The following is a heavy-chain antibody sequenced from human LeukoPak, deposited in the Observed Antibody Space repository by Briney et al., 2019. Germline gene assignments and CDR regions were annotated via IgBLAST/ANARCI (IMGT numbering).Heavy chain of an antibody. Sequence: GGTLRLSCTASGFTFSSYGMNWVRQAPGKGLEWVSGITGRGEHNAGSVKGRFTISRDNSKNTLYLQMNSLRAEDTAVYYCATDRRLAAFDYGGQGTLVTVSS. V-gene: IGHV3-23*01. CDR3: ATDRRLAAFDY. CDR2: ITGRGEH. J-gene: IGHJ4*02. CDR1: GFTFSSYG. D-gene: IGHD6-25*01.